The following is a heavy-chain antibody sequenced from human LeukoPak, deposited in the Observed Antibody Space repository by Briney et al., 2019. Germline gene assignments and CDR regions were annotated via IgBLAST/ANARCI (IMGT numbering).Heavy chain of an antibody. Sequence: GGSLRLSCAASGFTFSSYSMNWVRQAPGKGLEWVSYISSSGSTIYYADSVKGRFTISRDNAKNSLYLQMKSLRAEDTAVYYCARGKTSQNIVTRKTYNWFDPWGQGTLVTVSS. CDR1: GFTFSSYS. J-gene: IGHJ5*02. V-gene: IGHV3-48*04. CDR3: ARGKTSQNIVTRKTYNWFDP. D-gene: IGHD2/OR15-2a*01. CDR2: ISSSGSTI.